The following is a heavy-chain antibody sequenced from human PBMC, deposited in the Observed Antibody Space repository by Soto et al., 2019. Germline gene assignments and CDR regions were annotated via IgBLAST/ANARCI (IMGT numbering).Heavy chain of an antibody. Sequence: EVQLVESGGGLVQPGGSLRLSCAASRFTISGNAMNWVRQAPGRGLEWVSYISSSSTNIHYADSVRGRFTISRDNAKNSLYLQMNSLRDEDTAVYRCARDLSWGSKWYYYMDVWGKGTTVTVSS. D-gene: IGHD3-16*01. CDR2: ISSSSTNI. J-gene: IGHJ6*03. V-gene: IGHV3-48*02. CDR3: ARDLSWGSKWYYYMDV. CDR1: RFTISGNA.